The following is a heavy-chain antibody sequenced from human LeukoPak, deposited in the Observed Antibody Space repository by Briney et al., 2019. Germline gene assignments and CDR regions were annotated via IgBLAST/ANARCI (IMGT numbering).Heavy chain of an antibody. V-gene: IGHV3-7*01. J-gene: IGHJ4*02. CDR3: ARDSGDYGDFDY. Sequence: GGSLRLSCVASGFTFSSYWMSWVRQAPGKGLEWVANMKQDGSEKYYVDSVKGRFTISRDNAKNSLYLQMNSLRAEDTAVYYCARDSGDYGDFDYWGQGTLVTVSS. D-gene: IGHD4-17*01. CDR2: MKQDGSEK. CDR1: GFTFSSYW.